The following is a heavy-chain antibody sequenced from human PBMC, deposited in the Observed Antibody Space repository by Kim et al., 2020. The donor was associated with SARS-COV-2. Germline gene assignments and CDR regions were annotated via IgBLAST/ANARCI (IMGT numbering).Heavy chain of an antibody. V-gene: IGHV1-2*06. D-gene: IGHD4-17*01. CDR3: ARDQYFDYGDYYYYYGMDV. CDR1: GYTFTGYY. J-gene: IGHJ6*02. CDR2: INPNSGGT. Sequence: ASVKVSCKASGYTFTGYYMHWVRQAPGQGLEWMGRINPNSGGTNYAQKFQGRVTMTRDTSISTAYMELSRLRSDDTAVYYCARDQYFDYGDYYYYYGMDVWGQGTTVTVSS.